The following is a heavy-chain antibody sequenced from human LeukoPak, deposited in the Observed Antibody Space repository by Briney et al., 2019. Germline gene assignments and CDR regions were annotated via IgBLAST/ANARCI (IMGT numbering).Heavy chain of an antibody. CDR1: GFTFNTYS. J-gene: IGHJ4*02. Sequence: GGSLRLSCAASGFTFNTYSMNWVRQAPGKGLEWVSTFSGSGGNTYYADSVKGRFAISRDNSKNTLYLQMNSLRAEDTAVYYCAKSGLNRFDYWGQGTLVTVSS. V-gene: IGHV3-23*01. CDR3: AKSGLNRFDY. CDR2: FSGSGGNT. D-gene: IGHD2-15*01.